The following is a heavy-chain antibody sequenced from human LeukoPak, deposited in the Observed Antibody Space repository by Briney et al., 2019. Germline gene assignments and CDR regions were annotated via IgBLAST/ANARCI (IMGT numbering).Heavy chain of an antibody. CDR2: ISYSGTT. Sequence: SETLSLTCVVDGGYFSGFYWTWVRQAPGKGLEWIGEISYSGTTKYNPSLKSRVTIEVDTSKKQISLNLGSMTAADTAVYYCAKGKAGHYHSVTDEYYYYMDVWGKGTTVIVSS. D-gene: IGHD3-9*01. J-gene: IGHJ6*03. V-gene: IGHV4-34*01. CDR3: AKGKAGHYHSVTDEYYYYMDV. CDR1: GGYFSGFY.